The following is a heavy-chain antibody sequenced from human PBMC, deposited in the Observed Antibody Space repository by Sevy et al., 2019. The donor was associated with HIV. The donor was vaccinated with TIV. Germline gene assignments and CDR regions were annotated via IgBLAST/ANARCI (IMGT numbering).Heavy chain of an antibody. CDR3: AITREYYSDTSGYFDY. V-gene: IGHV1-24*01. CDR2: FEPEDGER. Sequence: GSVKVSCRISRYSLNKFSMHWVRQAPGKGLEWMGSFEPEDGERIYAQKFQGRFSMTEDTSTDTAYMELSSLRPDDTAVYYCAITREYYSDTSGYFDYWGQGTLVTVSS. D-gene: IGHD3-22*01. CDR1: RYSLNKFS. J-gene: IGHJ4*02.